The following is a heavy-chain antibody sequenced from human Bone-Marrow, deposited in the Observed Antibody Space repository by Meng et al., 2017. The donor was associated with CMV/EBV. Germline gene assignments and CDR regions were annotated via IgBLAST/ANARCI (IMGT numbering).Heavy chain of an antibody. Sequence: SVKVSCKASGFTFTSSAVQWVRQARGQRLEWIGWIVVGSGNTNYAQKFQERVTITRDMSTSTAYMELSSLRSEDTAVYYCAVRVHCSSTSCYTHLYYYYYGMDVWGQGTTVTVSS. CDR1: GFTFTSSA. J-gene: IGHJ6*01. CDR3: AVRVHCSSTSCYTHLYYYYYGMDV. D-gene: IGHD2-2*02. CDR2: IVVGSGNT. V-gene: IGHV1-58*01.